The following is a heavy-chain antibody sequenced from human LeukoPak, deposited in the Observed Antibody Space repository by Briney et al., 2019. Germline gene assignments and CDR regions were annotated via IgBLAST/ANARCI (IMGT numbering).Heavy chain of an antibody. D-gene: IGHD4-17*01. V-gene: IGHV3-20*04. CDR2: INWNGDST. J-gene: IGHJ6*03. Sequence: GGSLRLSCAASGFTVSSNYMNWVRQAPGKGLEWVSGINWNGDSTGYADSVKGRFTISRDNAKNSLYLQMNSLRAEDTAVYYCARDTVLDFYYYYIDVWGKGTTVTVSS. CDR3: ARDTVLDFYYYYIDV. CDR1: GFTVSSNY.